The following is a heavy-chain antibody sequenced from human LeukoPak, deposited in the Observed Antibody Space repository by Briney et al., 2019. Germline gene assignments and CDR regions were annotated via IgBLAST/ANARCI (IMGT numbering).Heavy chain of an antibody. D-gene: IGHD3-22*01. CDR1: GGSFSSYY. CDR2: IYYSGST. CDR3: ARGRTGSGFPLDY. Sequence: SETLSLTCAVYGGSFSSYYWGWIRQPPGKGLEWIGSIYYSGSTYYNPSLKSRVTISVDTSKNQFSLKLSSVTAADTAVYYCARGRTGSGFPLDYWGQGTLVTVSS. J-gene: IGHJ4*02. V-gene: IGHV4-39*01.